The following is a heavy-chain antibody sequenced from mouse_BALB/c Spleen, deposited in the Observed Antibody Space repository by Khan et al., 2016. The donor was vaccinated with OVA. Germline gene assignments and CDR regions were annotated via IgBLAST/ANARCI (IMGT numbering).Heavy chain of an antibody. Sequence: QVQLQESGPGLVAPSQSLSITCTVSGFSLTSYGVHWVRQPPGKGLEWLVVIWTGGSTNYNSALMSRLSISKDNSKSQVFLKMNSLQTDDTAMYYCCMYEDNYGCDFDDWGEGTTVTVSS. CDR2: IWTGGST. J-gene: IGHJ1*01. CDR3: CMYEDNYGCDFDD. D-gene: IGHD1-1*01. V-gene: IGHV2-9*02. CDR1: GFSLTSYG.